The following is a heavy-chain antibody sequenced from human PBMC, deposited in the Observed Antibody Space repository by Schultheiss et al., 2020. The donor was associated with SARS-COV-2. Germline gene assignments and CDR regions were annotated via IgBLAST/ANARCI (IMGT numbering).Heavy chain of an antibody. V-gene: IGHV4-61*01. CDR1: GGSVSSGTYY. J-gene: IGHJ4*02. D-gene: IGHD3-22*01. Sequence: SETLSLTCTVSGGSVSSGTYYWSWIRQPPGKGLEWIGYISYSRNTNYNHSLKSRVTMSMDTSTKQFFLKLSSVTAADKAVYYCASIYDSSAYYSDYWGQGTLVTVSS. CDR3: ASIYDSSAYYSDY. CDR2: ISYSRNT.